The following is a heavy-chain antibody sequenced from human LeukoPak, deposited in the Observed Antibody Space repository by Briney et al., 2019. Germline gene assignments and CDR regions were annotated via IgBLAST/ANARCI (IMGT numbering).Heavy chain of an antibody. V-gene: IGHV3-30-3*01. J-gene: IGHJ4*02. D-gene: IGHD3-3*01. CDR3: ARPLGVVILPFDY. CDR2: ISYDGSNK. Sequence: GGSLRLSCAASGFTFRSHAMSWVRQAPGKGLEWVAVISYDGSNKYYADSVKGRFTISRDNSKNTLYLQMNSLRAEDTAVYYCARPLGVVILPFDYWGRGTLVTVSS. CDR1: GFTFRSHA.